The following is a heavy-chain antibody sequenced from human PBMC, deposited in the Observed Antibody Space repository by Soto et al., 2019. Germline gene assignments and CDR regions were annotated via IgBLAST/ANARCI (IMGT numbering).Heavy chain of an antibody. CDR1: QFPFDVYS. J-gene: IGHJ3*01. Sequence: GSLRLPCLASQFPFDVYSMHWVRQAPGKGLEWVSYIRHTTSATFYADAVKGRFTISRDNRKNSLFLQMNSLRDDDTGVYFCARDRGSSGMFELDVWGPGTLVTVSS. CDR3: ARDRGSSGMFELDV. CDR2: IRHTTSAT. D-gene: IGHD6-19*01. V-gene: IGHV3-48*02.